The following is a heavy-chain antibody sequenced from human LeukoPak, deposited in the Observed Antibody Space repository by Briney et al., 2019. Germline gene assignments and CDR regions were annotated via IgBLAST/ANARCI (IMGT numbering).Heavy chain of an antibody. D-gene: IGHD6-19*01. Sequence: PGGSLRLSCAASGFTFSSYSMNWVRQAPGKGLEWVSSISSSSSYIYYADSVKGRFTISRDNAKNSLYLQMNSLRAEDTAVYYCARDGLAVAGTHYYYYYMDVWGKGTTVTVSS. J-gene: IGHJ6*03. V-gene: IGHV3-21*01. CDR2: ISSSSSYI. CDR3: ARDGLAVAGTHYYYYYMDV. CDR1: GFTFSSYS.